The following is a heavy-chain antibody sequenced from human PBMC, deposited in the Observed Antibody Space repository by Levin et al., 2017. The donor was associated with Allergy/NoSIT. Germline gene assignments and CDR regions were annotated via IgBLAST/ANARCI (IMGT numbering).Heavy chain of an antibody. CDR3: ARSKGYCSSTNCALFDY. D-gene: IGHD2-2*01. CDR1: CSLFPRSW. CDR2: IYPGDSET. Sequence: SFPSSCSLFPRSWLGWVRQMPGKGLEWMGIIYPGDSETRFSPSFQGQVTFSADQSISTAYLQWSSLKASDTAMYYCARSKGYCSSTNCALFDYWGQGTLVTVSS. J-gene: IGHJ4*02. V-gene: IGHV5-51*01.